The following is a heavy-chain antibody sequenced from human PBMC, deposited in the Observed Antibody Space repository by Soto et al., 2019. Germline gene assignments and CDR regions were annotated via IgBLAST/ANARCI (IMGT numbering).Heavy chain of an antibody. CDR1: GFIFSEST. D-gene: IGHD3-16*01. V-gene: IGHV3-64D*06. Sequence: GGSLRLSCSASGFIFSESTIYWVRQVPGKGLEAISAVSTSGRSTYYADSVKDRFTISRDNSKNTLFLQMGSLRPEGTAIYYCVKQAHGLDGLAFDYWGQGTQVTVSS. J-gene: IGHJ4*02. CDR2: VSTSGRST. CDR3: VKQAHGLDGLAFDY.